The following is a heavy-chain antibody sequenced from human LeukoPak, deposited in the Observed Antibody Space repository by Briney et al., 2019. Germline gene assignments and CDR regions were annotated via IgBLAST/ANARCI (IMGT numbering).Heavy chain of an antibody. CDR2: IKSKTDGGTT. J-gene: IGHJ6*04. CDR1: GFTFSNAW. V-gene: IGHV3-15*01. D-gene: IGHD3-10*01. CDR3: TTDALWFGELLGSGYYYYGMDV. Sequence: GGSLRLSCAASGFTFSNAWMSWVRQAPGKGLEWVGRIKSKTDGGTTDYAAPVKGRFTISRDDSKNTLYLQMNSLKTEDTAVYHCTTDALWFGELLGSGYYYYGMDVWGKGTTVTVSS.